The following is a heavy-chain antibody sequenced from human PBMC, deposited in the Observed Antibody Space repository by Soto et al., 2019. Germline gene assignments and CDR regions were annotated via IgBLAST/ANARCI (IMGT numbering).Heavy chain of an antibody. V-gene: IGHV3-21*01. D-gene: IGHD2-15*01. CDR2: ISSSSSYI. Sequence: ESGGGLVKPGGSLRLSCAASGFTFSSYSMNWVRQAPGKGLEWVSSISSSSSYIYYADSVKGRFTISRDNAKNSLYLQMNSLRAEDTAVYYCAREKLTPYYYYYGMDVWGQGTTVTVSS. J-gene: IGHJ6*02. CDR1: GFTFSSYS. CDR3: AREKLTPYYYYYGMDV.